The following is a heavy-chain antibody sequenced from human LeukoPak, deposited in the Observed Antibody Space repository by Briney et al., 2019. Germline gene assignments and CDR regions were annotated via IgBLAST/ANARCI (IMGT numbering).Heavy chain of an antibody. CDR2: IYTSGST. J-gene: IGHJ4*02. CDR1: GGSISSYY. V-gene: IGHV4-4*09. Sequence: SETLSLTCTVSGGSISSYYWSWIRQPPGKGLEWIGYIYTSGSTNYNPSLKSRVTISVDTSKNQFSLKLSSATAADTAVYYCASHDSGSYSSFDYWGQGTLVTVSS. CDR3: ASHDSGSYSSFDY. D-gene: IGHD1-26*01.